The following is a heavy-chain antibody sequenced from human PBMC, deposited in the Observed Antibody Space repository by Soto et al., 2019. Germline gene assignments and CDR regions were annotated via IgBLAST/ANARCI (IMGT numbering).Heavy chain of an antibody. CDR3: ARRAPGYPTNWFDP. CDR2: IHYSGIT. Sequence: QLQLQESGPGLVKPSETLSLACSVSGASVSGSAYYWGWIRQPPGKGLEWVGSIHYSGITHYNPSLKSRATISVDTSQNQFSLKLSSVTAADTAVYYCARRAPGYPTNWFDPWGQGTLVIVSS. D-gene: IGHD3-9*01. V-gene: IGHV4-39*01. CDR1: GASVSGSAYY. J-gene: IGHJ5*02.